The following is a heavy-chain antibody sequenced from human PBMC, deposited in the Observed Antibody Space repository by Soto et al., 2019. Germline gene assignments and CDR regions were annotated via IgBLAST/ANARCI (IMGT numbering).Heavy chain of an antibody. CDR3: AKPSQDLPARRPYCYYGMDV. D-gene: IGHD2-2*01. J-gene: IGHJ6*02. CDR2: ISGSGGST. CDR1: GFTFSSYA. V-gene: IGHV3-23*01. Sequence: TGGSLRLSCAASGFTFSSYAMSWVRRAPGKGLEWVSAISGSGGSTYYADSVKGRFTISRDNSKNTLYLQMNSLRAEDTAVYYCAKPSQDLPARRPYCYYGMDVWGQGTTVTVSS.